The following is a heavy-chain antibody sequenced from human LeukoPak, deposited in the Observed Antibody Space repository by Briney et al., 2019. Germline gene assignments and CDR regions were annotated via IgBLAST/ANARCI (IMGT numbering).Heavy chain of an antibody. Sequence: SETLSLTCTVSGGSISSYYWSWIRQPPGKGLEWIGYIYYSGSTNYNPSLKSRVTISVDTSKNQFSLKLSSVTAADTAVYYCARAPGYLRFPPPPEYWGQGTLVTVSS. CDR3: ARAPGYLRFPPPPEY. CDR2: IYYSGST. J-gene: IGHJ4*02. V-gene: IGHV4-59*01. CDR1: GGSISSYY. D-gene: IGHD3-3*01.